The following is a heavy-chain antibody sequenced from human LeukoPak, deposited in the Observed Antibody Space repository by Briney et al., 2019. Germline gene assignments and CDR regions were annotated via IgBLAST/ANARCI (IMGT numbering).Heavy chain of an antibody. Sequence: PGGSLRLSCAASGFTFSSYGMHWVRQAPGKGLEWVAVISYDGSNKYYADSVKGRFTISRDNSKNTLYLQMNSLRAEDTAVYYCAKDFPPWSRYCSSTSCYRSFGMDVWGQGTTVTVSS. CDR3: AKDFPPWSRYCSSTSCYRSFGMDV. V-gene: IGHV3-30*18. D-gene: IGHD2-2*02. J-gene: IGHJ6*02. CDR2: ISYDGSNK. CDR1: GFTFSSYG.